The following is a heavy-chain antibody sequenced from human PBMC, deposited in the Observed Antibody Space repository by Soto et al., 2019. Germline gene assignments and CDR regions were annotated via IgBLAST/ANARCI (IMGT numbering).Heavy chain of an antibody. CDR1: GGSISSSNW. D-gene: IGHD5-18*01. CDR2: IYHSGST. J-gene: IGHJ5*02. CDR3: ARGRDTAMFSKGNWFAP. Sequence: SETLSLTCAVSGGSISSSNWWSWVRQPPGKGLEWIGEIYHSGSTNYNPSLKSRVTISVDKSKNQFSLKLSSVTAADTAVYYCARGRDTAMFSKGNWFAPWGQGTPVTVSS. V-gene: IGHV4-4*02.